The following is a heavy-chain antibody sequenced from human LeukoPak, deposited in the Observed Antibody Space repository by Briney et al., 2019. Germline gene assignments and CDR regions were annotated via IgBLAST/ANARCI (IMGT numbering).Heavy chain of an antibody. Sequence: SETLSLTCTVSGGSISSYYWSWIRQPPGKGLEWIGYIHYSGSTHYNPSLKSRVTISVDTSKNQFSLKLSSVTASDTAVYYCARGDWSLYYFDYWGQGTLVTVSS. CDR2: IHYSGST. D-gene: IGHD3/OR15-3a*01. J-gene: IGHJ4*02. V-gene: IGHV4-59*01. CDR3: ARGDWSLYYFDY. CDR1: GGSISSYY.